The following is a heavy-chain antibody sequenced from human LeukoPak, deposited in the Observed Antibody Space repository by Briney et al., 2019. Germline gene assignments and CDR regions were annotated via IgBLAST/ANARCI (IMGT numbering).Heavy chain of an antibody. J-gene: IGHJ4*02. CDR2: ISSGGSGT. Sequence: GGSLRLSCAASGFTFSDYAISWVRQAPGKGLEWVSAISSGGSGTYYADSVQGRFTISRDNSKNTLSLQMNSLRAEDTAVYYCAKAIATTGKPVSDYRGQGTLVTVSS. CDR3: AKAIATTGKPVSDY. D-gene: IGHD6-13*01. CDR1: GFTFSDYA. V-gene: IGHV3-23*01.